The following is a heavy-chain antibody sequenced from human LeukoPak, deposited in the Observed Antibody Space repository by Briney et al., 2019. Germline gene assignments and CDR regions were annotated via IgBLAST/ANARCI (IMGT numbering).Heavy chain of an antibody. D-gene: IGHD6-13*01. Sequence: ASVKVSCKASGGTFSSYAISWVRQAPGKGLEWMGGFDPEDGETIYAQKFQGRVTMTEDTSTDTAYMELSSLRSEDTAVYYCATGRRDSSSLDYYYYMDVWGKGTTVTVSS. CDR3: ATGRRDSSSLDYYYYMDV. CDR1: GGTFSSYA. CDR2: FDPEDGET. V-gene: IGHV1-24*01. J-gene: IGHJ6*03.